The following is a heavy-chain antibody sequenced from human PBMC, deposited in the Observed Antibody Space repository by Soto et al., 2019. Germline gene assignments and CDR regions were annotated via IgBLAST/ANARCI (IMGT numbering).Heavy chain of an antibody. Sequence: LSLTCTVSGGSVSSGSYYWSWIRQPPGKGLEWIGYIYYSGSTNYNPSLKSRVTISVDTSKNQFSLKLSSVTAADTAVYYCARDQGLSGYTNYYYYYGMDVWGQGTTVTVS. CDR2: IYYSGST. V-gene: IGHV4-61*01. CDR3: ARDQGLSGYTNYYYYYGMDV. D-gene: IGHD3-22*01. J-gene: IGHJ6*02. CDR1: GGSVSSGSYY.